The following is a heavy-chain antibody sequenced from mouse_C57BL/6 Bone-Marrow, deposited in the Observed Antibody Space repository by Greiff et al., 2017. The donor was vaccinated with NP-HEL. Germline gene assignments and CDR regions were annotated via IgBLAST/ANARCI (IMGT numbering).Heavy chain of an antibody. CDR2: INPNYGTT. Sequence: LKESGPELVKPGASVKISCKASGYSFTDYNMNWVKQSNGKSLEWIGVINPNYGTTSYNQKFKGKATLTVDQSSSTAYMQLNSLTSEDSAVYYCARGGYYGSSYLLYCAMDYWGQGTSVTVSS. J-gene: IGHJ4*01. CDR3: ARGGYYGSSYLLYCAMDY. V-gene: IGHV1-39*01. D-gene: IGHD1-1*01. CDR1: GYSFTDYN.